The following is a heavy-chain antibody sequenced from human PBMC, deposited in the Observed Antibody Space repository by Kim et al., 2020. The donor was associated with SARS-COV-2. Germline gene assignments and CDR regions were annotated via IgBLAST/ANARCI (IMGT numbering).Heavy chain of an antibody. CDR2: INTNNGQP. V-gene: IGHV7-4-1*02. Sequence: ASVKVSCKASGYTFTSYAMNWVRQAPGKGLEWMGCINTNNGQPTYAQGFTGRVVFSLDTSVNTAYLQISSLKAEDTAVYYCARWRYVYGADWFDPKGQG. D-gene: IGHD5-18*01. J-gene: IGHJ5*02. CDR1: GYTFTSYA. CDR3: ARWRYVYGADWFDP.